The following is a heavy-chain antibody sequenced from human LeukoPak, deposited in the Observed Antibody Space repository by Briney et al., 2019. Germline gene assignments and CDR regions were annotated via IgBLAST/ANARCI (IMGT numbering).Heavy chain of an antibody. J-gene: IGHJ4*02. Sequence: GASVKVSCKASGYTFTGYYMHWVRQAPGQGLEWMGGIIPIFGTANYAQKFQGRVTITADESTSTAYMELSSLRSEDTAVYYCARLVRGILWWYIDYWGQGTLVTVSS. CDR3: ARLVRGILWWYIDY. V-gene: IGHV1-69*13. D-gene: IGHD2-21*01. CDR1: GYTFTGYY. CDR2: IIPIFGTA.